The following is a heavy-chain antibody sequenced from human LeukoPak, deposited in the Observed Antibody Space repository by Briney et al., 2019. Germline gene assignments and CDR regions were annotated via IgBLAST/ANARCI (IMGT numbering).Heavy chain of an antibody. CDR3: ARTSSSGLVGGYYFDY. CDR2: IYRSGST. V-gene: IGHV4-4*02. J-gene: IGHJ4*02. D-gene: IGHD6-19*01. CDR1: GGSISSSNW. Sequence: SETLSLTCGVSGGSISSSNWWSWVRQPPGKGLEWIGEIYRSGSTNYNPSLKSRVTISVDKSKNQFSLKLSSVTAADTAVYYCARTSSSGLVGGYYFDYWGQGTLVTVSS.